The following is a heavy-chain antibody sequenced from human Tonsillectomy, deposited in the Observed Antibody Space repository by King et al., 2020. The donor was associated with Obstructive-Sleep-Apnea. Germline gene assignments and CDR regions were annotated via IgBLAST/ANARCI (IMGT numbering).Heavy chain of an antibody. CDR2: ISWNSGSI. CDR1: GFTFEDYA. CDR3: AKDNSSGWYRGLDY. J-gene: IGHJ4*02. Sequence: QLVQSGGGLVQPGRSLRLSCAASGFTFEDYAMHWVRQAPGKGLEWVSGISWNSGSIGYAVSVKGRFTTSRDNAKNSLYLQMNSLRAEDTALYYCAKDNSSGWYRGLDYWGQGTLVSVSS. V-gene: IGHV3-9*01. D-gene: IGHD6-19*01.